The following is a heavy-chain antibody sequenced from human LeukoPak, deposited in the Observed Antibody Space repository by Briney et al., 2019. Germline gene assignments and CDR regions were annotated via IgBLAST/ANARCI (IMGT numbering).Heavy chain of an antibody. V-gene: IGHV3-66*01. CDR3: ARGGGYDPPYVV. CDR1: GFTVSSNY. CDR2: IYSGGST. D-gene: IGHD5-12*01. J-gene: IGHJ4*02. Sequence: GGSLRLSCAASGFTVSSNYMSWVRPAAGKGVEWVAVIYSGGSTYYADSVKGRFTISRDNSKNTLYLQMNSLRAEDTAVYYCARGGGYDPPYVVWGQGTLVTVSS.